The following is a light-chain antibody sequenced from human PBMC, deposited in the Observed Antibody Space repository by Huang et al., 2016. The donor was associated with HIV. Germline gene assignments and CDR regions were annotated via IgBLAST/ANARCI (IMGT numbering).Light chain of an antibody. CDR3: QQYNDWPQT. J-gene: IGKJ1*01. CDR2: GAS. Sequence: EIVMTQSPVTLSVSPGERATLSCRASQSVSTNLAWYQQKPGQAPRLLIYGASTRATGIPDRFSGSGSGTEFTLTISSLQSGDFAVYYCQQYNDWPQTFGQGTKVQIK. CDR1: QSVSTN. V-gene: IGKV3-15*01.